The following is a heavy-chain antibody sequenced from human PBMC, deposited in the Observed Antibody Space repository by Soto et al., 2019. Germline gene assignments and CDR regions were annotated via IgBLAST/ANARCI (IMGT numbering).Heavy chain of an antibody. CDR3: ARARAAARVTSDY. CDR1: GYSFNDYG. V-gene: IGHV1-18*01. Sequence: QVQLVQSGAEVKKPGASVKVSCKASGYSFNDYGVTWVRQAPGQGLEWMGWISAYNGNTNYAQKCQGRVTMTTDTSTNTGYMELRALRSDDTAVYFCARARAAARVTSDYWGQGTRVAVSS. D-gene: IGHD2-21*02. CDR2: ISAYNGNT. J-gene: IGHJ4*02.